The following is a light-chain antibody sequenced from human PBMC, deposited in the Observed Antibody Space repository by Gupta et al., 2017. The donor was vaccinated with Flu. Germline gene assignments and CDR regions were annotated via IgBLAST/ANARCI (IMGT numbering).Light chain of an antibody. Sequence: SPGQTASITCSGDKLGDKYACWYQQKPGQSPVLVIYKDSKRPSGIPERFSGSNSGNTATLTISGTQARDEADYYCQAWDSSTGVFGTGTKVTVL. CDR2: KDS. J-gene: IGLJ1*01. CDR3: QAWDSSTGV. CDR1: KLGDKY. V-gene: IGLV3-1*01.